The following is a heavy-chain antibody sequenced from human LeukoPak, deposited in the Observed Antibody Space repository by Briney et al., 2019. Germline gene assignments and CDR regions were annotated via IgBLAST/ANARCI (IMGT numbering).Heavy chain of an antibody. D-gene: IGHD1-14*01. CDR3: ARQPVPCTFFFYF. Sequence: SETLSLTCTVSDGSISSYYWSWIRQPPGKGLEWIGYIYTRGSTNYSPSLKSRVTISSDTSKNQFSLQLISVTAADTAVYYCARQPVPCTFFFYFWGQGNLVTVSS. V-gene: IGHV4-4*09. CDR1: DGSISSYY. J-gene: IGHJ4*02. CDR2: IYTRGST.